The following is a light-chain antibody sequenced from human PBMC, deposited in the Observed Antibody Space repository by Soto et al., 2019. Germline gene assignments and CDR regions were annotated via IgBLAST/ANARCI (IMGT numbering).Light chain of an antibody. Sequence: QSALTQPPSVSGSPGQSVTISCTGTSSDVGSYNRVSWYQQAPGTAPKLVIYEVSNRPSGVPDRFSGSKSGNTASLTISGLRAEDEGDYYCCSYARGSTYVFGTGTKLTVL. CDR3: CSYARGSTYV. J-gene: IGLJ1*01. CDR2: EVS. V-gene: IGLV2-18*02. CDR1: SSDVGSYNR.